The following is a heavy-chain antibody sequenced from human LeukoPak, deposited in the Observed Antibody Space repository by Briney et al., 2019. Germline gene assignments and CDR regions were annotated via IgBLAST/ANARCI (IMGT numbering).Heavy chain of an antibody. J-gene: IGHJ3*02. CDR3: ARVDYGDYVAAVDI. CDR1: GFTFSSYE. D-gene: IGHD4-17*01. CDR2: ISSSGSTI. Sequence: GGSLRLSCAASGFTFSSYEMNWVRQAPGKGLEWVSYISSSGSTIYYADSVKGRFTISRDNAKNTLYLQMNSLRVEDTAVYYCARVDYGDYVAAVDIWGQGTLVTVFS. V-gene: IGHV3-48*03.